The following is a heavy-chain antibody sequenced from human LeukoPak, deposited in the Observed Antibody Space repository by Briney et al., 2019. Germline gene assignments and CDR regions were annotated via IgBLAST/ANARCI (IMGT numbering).Heavy chain of an antibody. J-gene: IGHJ4*02. CDR3: ARKYSSFRYFDY. CDR1: GFTFSDYY. V-gene: IGHV3-11*04. CDR2: ISSSGSTI. D-gene: IGHD6-6*01. Sequence: GGSLRLSCAASGFTFSDYYMSWIRQAPGKGLEWVSYISSSGSTIYYANSVKGRFTISRDNSKNTLYLQMNSLRAEDTAVYYCARKYSSFRYFDYWGQGTLVTVSS.